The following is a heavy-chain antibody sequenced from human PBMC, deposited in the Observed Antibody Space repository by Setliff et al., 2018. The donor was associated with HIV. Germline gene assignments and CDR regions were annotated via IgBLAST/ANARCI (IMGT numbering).Heavy chain of an antibody. V-gene: IGHV1-18*01. CDR2: ISSYNGYT. J-gene: IGHJ4*02. Sequence: ASVKVSCKAAGYSFSSNGISWVRQAPGQGLEWMGWISSYNGYTKYAQKVQDRVTMTKDTSTSTAYMELRSLRSDDTAVYYCARVSRSGWFFDWWCQGSLVTVSS. CDR1: GYSFSSNG. D-gene: IGHD6-19*01. CDR3: ARVSRSGWFFDW.